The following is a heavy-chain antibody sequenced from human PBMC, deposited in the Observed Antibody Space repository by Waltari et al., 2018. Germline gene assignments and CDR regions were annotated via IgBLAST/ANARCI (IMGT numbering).Heavy chain of an antibody. J-gene: IGHJ5*02. CDR3: ARDPGPIVGAPDL. CDR1: GYTFTAFH. Sequence: VQSGSEVKKPGASVRVSCQASGYTFTAFHLHWCRQTPNQRFDWMCLLNPKKGASEYAANFLGRVTRSRDTAINTVYLDRSGLRSDDTAVYFCARDPGPIVGAPDLWGQGTLVTVFS. CDR2: LNPKKGAS. D-gene: IGHD1-26*01. V-gene: IGHV1-2*02.